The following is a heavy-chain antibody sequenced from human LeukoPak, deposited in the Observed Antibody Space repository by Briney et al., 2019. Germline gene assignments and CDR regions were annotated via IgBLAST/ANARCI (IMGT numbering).Heavy chain of an antibody. J-gene: IGHJ4*02. V-gene: IGHV1-18*01. D-gene: IGHD3-3*01. Sequence: GASVKVSCKASGYTFTSYGISWVRQAPGQGLEWMGWISAYNGNTNYAQKLQGRVTMTTDTSTSTAYMELRSLSSDDTAVCYCARDAAEYDFWSGYYTGILGYWGQGTLVTVSS. CDR1: GYTFTSYG. CDR3: ARDAAEYDFWSGYYTGILGY. CDR2: ISAYNGNT.